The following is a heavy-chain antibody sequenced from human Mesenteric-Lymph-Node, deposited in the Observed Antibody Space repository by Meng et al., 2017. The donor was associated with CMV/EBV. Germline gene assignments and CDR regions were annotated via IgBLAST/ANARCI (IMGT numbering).Heavy chain of an antibody. CDR3: TTPYHCSSTSCYNPFDY. Sequence: GESLKISCAASGFTFSNAWMSWVRQAPGKGLEWVGRIKSKTDGGTTDYAAPVKGRFTISRDDSKNTLYLQMNSLKTEDTAVYYCTTPYHCSSTSCYNPFDYWGQGTLVTVSS. CDR1: GFTFSNAW. CDR2: IKSKTDGGTT. D-gene: IGHD2-2*02. J-gene: IGHJ4*02. V-gene: IGHV3-15*01.